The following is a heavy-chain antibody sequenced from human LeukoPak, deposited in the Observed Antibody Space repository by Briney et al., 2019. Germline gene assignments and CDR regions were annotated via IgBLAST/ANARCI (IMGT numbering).Heavy chain of an antibody. J-gene: IGHJ4*02. CDR2: ISGSSGST. V-gene: IGHV3-23*01. CDR3: ARASDYGNAFDI. D-gene: IGHD4-17*01. Sequence: GGSLRLSCAASGFTFSSYAMSWVRQAPGKGLEWVSGISGSSGSTYYADPVKGRFTISRDNSKNTLYLQMNSLRAEDTAVYYCARASDYGNAFDIWGQGTLVTVSS. CDR1: GFTFSSYA.